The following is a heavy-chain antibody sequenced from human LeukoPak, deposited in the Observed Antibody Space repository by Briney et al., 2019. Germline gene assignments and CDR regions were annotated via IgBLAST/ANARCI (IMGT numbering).Heavy chain of an antibody. CDR1: GFTFSSYA. CDR3: ATSLDSNVLLWFGESLGGPNWFDP. V-gene: IGHV3-30-3*01. Sequence: GGSLRLSCAASGFTFSSYAMHWVRQAPGKGLEWVGFISYDGSNKYYADSVKGRFTISRDNSKNTLYLQMNSLRAEDTAVYYCATSLDSNVLLWFGESLGGPNWFDPWGQGTLVTVSS. J-gene: IGHJ5*02. CDR2: ISYDGSNK. D-gene: IGHD3-10*01.